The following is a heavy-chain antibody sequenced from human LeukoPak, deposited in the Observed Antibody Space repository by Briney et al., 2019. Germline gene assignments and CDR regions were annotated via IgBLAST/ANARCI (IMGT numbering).Heavy chain of an antibody. CDR1: GGSFSGYY. CDR2: IYYSGST. V-gene: IGHV4-59*08. Sequence: KSSETLSLTCAVYGGSFSGYYWSWIRQPPGKGLEWIGYIYYSGSTNYNPSLKSRVTISVDTSKNQFSLKLSSVTAADTAVYYCARRPDWFDPWGQGTLVTVSS. CDR3: ARRPDWFDP. J-gene: IGHJ5*02.